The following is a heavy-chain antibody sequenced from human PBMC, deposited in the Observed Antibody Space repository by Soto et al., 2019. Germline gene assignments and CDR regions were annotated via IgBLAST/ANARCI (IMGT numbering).Heavy chain of an antibody. CDR3: ATRGITIFGVVIPYGMDV. CDR2: FDPEDGET. CDR1: GYTLTELS. D-gene: IGHD3-3*01. J-gene: IGHJ6*02. V-gene: IGHV1-24*01. Sequence: QVQLVQSGAEVKKPGASVKVSCKVSGYTLTELSMHWVRQAPGKGIERMVGFDPEDGETIYAQKFQGRVTMTEDTSTDTAYMELSSLRSEDTAVYYCATRGITIFGVVIPYGMDVWGQGTTVTVSS.